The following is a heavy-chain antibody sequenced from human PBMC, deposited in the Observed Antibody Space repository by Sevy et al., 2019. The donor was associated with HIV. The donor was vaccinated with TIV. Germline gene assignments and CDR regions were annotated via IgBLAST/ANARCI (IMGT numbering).Heavy chain of an antibody. CDR3: ARKPYFFDRSGYYWDY. J-gene: IGHJ4*02. CDR2: VYHTGST. CDR1: GVSVSSDTYY. V-gene: IGHV4-61*01. D-gene: IGHD3-22*01. Sequence: SETLSLTCAVSGVSVSSDTYYWSWIRQPPGKGLEWIGYVYHTGSTNYSPSFKSRVTISVDTSKNQFSLRRFSVAAADTAGYYRARKPYFFDRSGYYWDYWGQGALVTVSS.